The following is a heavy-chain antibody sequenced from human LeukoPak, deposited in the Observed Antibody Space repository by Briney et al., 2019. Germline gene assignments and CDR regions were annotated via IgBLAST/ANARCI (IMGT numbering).Heavy chain of an antibody. Sequence: GASVKVSCKASGYTFTSYGISWVRQAPGQGLEWMGWISAYNGNTNYAQKFQGRVTMTRDMSTSTVYMELSSLRSEDTAVYYCARAVSSGWYSLIVKYWGQGTLVTVSS. J-gene: IGHJ4*02. V-gene: IGHV1-18*01. CDR1: GYTFTSYG. D-gene: IGHD6-19*01. CDR3: ARAVSSGWYSLIVKY. CDR2: ISAYNGNT.